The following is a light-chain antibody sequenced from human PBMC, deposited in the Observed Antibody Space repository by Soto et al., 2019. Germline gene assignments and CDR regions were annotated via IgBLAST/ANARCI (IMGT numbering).Light chain of an antibody. CDR3: QQYETSLT. Sequence: EIVLTQSPGTLSLSPGERATLSCRASQSVSNYLAWYQQKSGQAPRLLIYGATSRASGTPHRFSGIGSGTDFTLTISRLEPEDFAVYYCQQYETSLTFGGGTKGGYQ. CDR1: QSVSNY. CDR2: GAT. J-gene: IGKJ4*01. V-gene: IGKV3-20*01.